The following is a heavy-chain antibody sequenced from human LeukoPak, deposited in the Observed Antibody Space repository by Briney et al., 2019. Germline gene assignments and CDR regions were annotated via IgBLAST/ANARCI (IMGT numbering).Heavy chain of an antibody. CDR2: ISGNSNSI. J-gene: IGHJ4*02. D-gene: IGHD2-21*01. Sequence: PGGSLRLSCTASGFSFEDYSIHWVRQAPGQGLEWVSGISGNSNSIQYAESVKGRFTISRDNAKNSLYLQMNSLRAEDTAFYYCARRGFFGGNCYLSPFDYWGQGALVTVSS. CDR1: GFSFEDYS. V-gene: IGHV3-9*01. CDR3: ARRGFFGGNCYLSPFDY.